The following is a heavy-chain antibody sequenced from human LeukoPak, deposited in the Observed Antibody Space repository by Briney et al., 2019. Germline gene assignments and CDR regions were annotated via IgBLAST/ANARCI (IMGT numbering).Heavy chain of an antibody. V-gene: IGHV4-59*11. CDR1: HGSISSHY. J-gene: IGHJ3*02. CDR2: IYYSGST. CDR3: ARGGYYDRSGNSYKFGFDM. Sequence: SQTLSLTCTVSHGSISSHYWSWIRQPPGKGLGWIGYIYYSGSTSYNSSLKSRVTISVDTSKNQFSLKLSSVTAADTAVYYCARGGYYDRSGNSYKFGFDMWGQGTMVTVSS. D-gene: IGHD3-22*01.